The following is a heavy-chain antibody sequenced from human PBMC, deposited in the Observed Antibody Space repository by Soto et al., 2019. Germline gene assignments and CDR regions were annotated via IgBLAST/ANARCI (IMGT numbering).Heavy chain of an antibody. D-gene: IGHD3-22*01. Sequence: EVQLVESGGGPVRLGGSLKLSCAASGFNFITYSLSWVRQAPGKGLEWVASISSSAVYIDYADSVKGRFTISRDNANNSLYLQMNSLGAEDTATYYCVRDGLDYYDTERLYFDKWGQGTLVTVSS. CDR1: GFNFITYS. CDR3: VRDGLDYYDTERLYFDK. V-gene: IGHV3-21*01. J-gene: IGHJ4*02. CDR2: ISSSAVYI.